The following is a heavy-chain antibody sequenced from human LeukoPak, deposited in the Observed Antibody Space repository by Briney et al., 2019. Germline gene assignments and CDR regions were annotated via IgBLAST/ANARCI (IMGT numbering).Heavy chain of an antibody. CDR3: VREGYYDDSQNFKLGAFDL. CDR1: GFSFSGYE. J-gene: IGHJ3*01. Sequence: GGSLRLSCVASGFSFSGYEMSWVRPSPGEGLEWVSYICSRAVTTKYGDSVKRPFTISKNNDKNSLYLEMNSLRAEDTAVYYCVREGYYDDSQNFKLGAFDLWGHGTVVTVSS. V-gene: IGHV3-48*03. CDR2: ICSRAVTT. D-gene: IGHD3-22*01.